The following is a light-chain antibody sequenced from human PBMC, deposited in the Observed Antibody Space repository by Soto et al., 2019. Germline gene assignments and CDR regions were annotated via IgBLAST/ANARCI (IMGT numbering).Light chain of an antibody. V-gene: IGKV4-1*01. J-gene: IGKJ1*01. CDR1: QSVLYSSNNKNY. CDR3: QQYYSIPWT. CDR2: WAS. Sequence: DIVMTQSPDSLAVSLGERATINCKSSQSVLYSSNNKNYLAWYQQKPGQPPNLLIYWASTRESGVPDRFSGSGSGTDFTLTISSRQAEDVAVYYCQQYYSIPWTFGQGTKVEI.